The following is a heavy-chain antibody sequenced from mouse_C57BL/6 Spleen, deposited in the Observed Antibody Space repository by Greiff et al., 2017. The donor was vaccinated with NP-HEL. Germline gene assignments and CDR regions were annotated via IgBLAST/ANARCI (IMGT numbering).Heavy chain of an antibody. CDR3: ARRGTGWYFDV. V-gene: IGHV1-52*01. CDR1: GYTFTSYW. Sequence: VKLQQPGAELVRPGSSVKLSCKASGYTFTSYWMHWVKQRPIQGLEWIGNIDPSDSETHYNQKFKDKATLTVDKSSSTAYMQLSSLTSEDSAVYYCARRGTGWYFDVWGTGTTVTVSS. J-gene: IGHJ1*03. CDR2: IDPSDSET. D-gene: IGHD3-3*01.